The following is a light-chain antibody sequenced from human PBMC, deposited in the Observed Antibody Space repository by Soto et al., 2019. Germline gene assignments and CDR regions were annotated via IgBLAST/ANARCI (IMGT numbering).Light chain of an antibody. CDR3: QQYNNWPPWT. J-gene: IGKJ1*01. CDR1: QSVSSRY. CDR2: GAS. Sequence: ENVLTQSPGTLSLAPGERATLSCRASQSVSSRYLAWYQQQPGQAPRLLIYGASSRATGIPDRFSGSGSGTDFTLTISGLEPEDFAVYYCQQYNNWPPWTFGQGTKVDIK. V-gene: IGKV3-20*01.